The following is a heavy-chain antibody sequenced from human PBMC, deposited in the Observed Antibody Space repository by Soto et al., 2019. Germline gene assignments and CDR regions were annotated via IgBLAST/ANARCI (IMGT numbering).Heavy chain of an antibody. J-gene: IGHJ4*02. CDR1: GGSISSGGYS. CDR2: IYHSGST. Sequence: SSETLSLTCAVSGGSISSGGYSWSWIRQPPGKGLEWIGYIYHSGSTYYNPSLKSRVTISVDRSKNQFSLKLSSVTAADTAVYYCARGRGWSPFDYWGQGTLVT. CDR3: ARGRGWSPFDY. V-gene: IGHV4-30-2*01. D-gene: IGHD2-15*01.